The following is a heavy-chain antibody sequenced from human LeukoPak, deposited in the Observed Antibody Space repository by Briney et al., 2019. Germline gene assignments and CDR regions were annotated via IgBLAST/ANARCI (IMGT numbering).Heavy chain of an antibody. Sequence: SETLSLTCTVSGGSISSSSYYWGWIRQPPGKGLEWVVSIYYSGSNYCHPYLKSRVTMSVDTSKNQFSLNQNSVTAADTAVYYCESSYSTGDYEVHDAFDIWGPGTRVTVSS. D-gene: IGHD3-22*01. J-gene: IGHJ3*02. CDR3: ESSYSTGDYEVHDAFDI. CDR2: IYYSGSN. CDR1: GGSISSSSYY. V-gene: IGHV4-39*01.